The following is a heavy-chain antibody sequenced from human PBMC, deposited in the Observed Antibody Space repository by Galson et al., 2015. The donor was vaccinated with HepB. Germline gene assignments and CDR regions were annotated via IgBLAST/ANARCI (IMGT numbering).Heavy chain of an antibody. CDR3: AKAGYGGNYYNFDY. J-gene: IGHJ4*02. CDR1: GFTFSSYG. D-gene: IGHD4-23*01. Sequence: SLRLSCAASGFTFSSYGMHWVRQAPGKGLEWVAVISYDGSNKYYADSVKGRFTISRDNSKNTLYLQMNSLRAEDTAVYYCAKAGYGGNYYNFDYWGQGTLVTVSS. V-gene: IGHV3-30*18. CDR2: ISYDGSNK.